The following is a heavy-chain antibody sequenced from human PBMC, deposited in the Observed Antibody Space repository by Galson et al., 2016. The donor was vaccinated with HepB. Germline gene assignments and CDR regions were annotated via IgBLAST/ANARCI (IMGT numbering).Heavy chain of an antibody. CDR2: ISSGAI. CDR1: GFTFSSYS. Sequence: SLRLSCAASGFTFSSYSMNWVRQAPGKGLEWVSYISSGAIYCSDSVKGRFTISRDNAKNSLYLQMNSLRAEDTAVYYCAGGYYGSGSYYAYWGQGTLVTVSS. V-gene: IGHV3-48*04. J-gene: IGHJ4*02. D-gene: IGHD3-10*01. CDR3: AGGYYGSGSYYAY.